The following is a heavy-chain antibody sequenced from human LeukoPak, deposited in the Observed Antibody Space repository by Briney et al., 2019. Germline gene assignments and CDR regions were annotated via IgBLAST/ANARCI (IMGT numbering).Heavy chain of an antibody. CDR2: IREDGGEK. Sequence: GSLRLSCAASGFTFSNSWMTWVRQAPGKGLEWVANIREDGGEKYYVDSVKGRFTISRDNAKNSLYLQMNSLRAEDTAVYYCARDSDAGGFDYWGQGTLVTVSS. D-gene: IGHD1-1*01. J-gene: IGHJ4*02. CDR1: GFTFSNSW. CDR3: ARDSDAGGFDY. V-gene: IGHV3-7*01.